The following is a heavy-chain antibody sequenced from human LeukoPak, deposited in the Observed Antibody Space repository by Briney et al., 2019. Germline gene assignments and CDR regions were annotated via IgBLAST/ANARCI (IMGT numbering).Heavy chain of an antibody. J-gene: IGHJ4*02. Sequence: GGSLRLSCAASGFSFSVYHMAWVRQAPGKGREWGGLSRNKENRYSTEYGASVKGRVTISRDDSKNLMYLEMKRLKSEDTAVYYCVREYFGGYDYWGQGTLVTVSS. CDR2: SRNKENRYST. CDR3: VREYFGGYDY. D-gene: IGHD2-15*01. CDR1: GFSFSVYH. V-gene: IGHV3-72*01.